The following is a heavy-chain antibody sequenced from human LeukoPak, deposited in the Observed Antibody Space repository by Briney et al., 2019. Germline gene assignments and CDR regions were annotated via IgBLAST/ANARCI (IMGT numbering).Heavy chain of an antibody. CDR2: ISDSGRST. Sequence: GGSLRLSCAVSGITLSNYGMSWVRQAPGKGLEWVAGISDSGRSTNYADSVKGRFTISRDNPKNTLHLQMNSLRAEDTAMYFCAKRGVVIRVILVGFHKEAYYFDSWGQGALVTVSS. D-gene: IGHD2-15*01. V-gene: IGHV3-23*01. CDR3: AKRGVVIRVILVGFHKEAYYFDS. J-gene: IGHJ4*02. CDR1: GITLSNYG.